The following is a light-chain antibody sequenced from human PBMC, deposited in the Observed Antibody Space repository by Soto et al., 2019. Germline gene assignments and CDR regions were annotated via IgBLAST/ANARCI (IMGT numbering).Light chain of an antibody. J-gene: IGLJ2*01. CDR1: RYNIGSNT. V-gene: IGLV1-44*01. CDR2: RNN. Sequence: QPVLTQSPSASGTPGQRVTISCSGSRYNIGSNTVSWYQQVPGTAPRLLLYRNNLRPSGVPDRFSGSKSDTSASLAISGLQSEDEADYYCAAWDDSQNGYVVFGGGTKVTVL. CDR3: AAWDDSQNGYVV.